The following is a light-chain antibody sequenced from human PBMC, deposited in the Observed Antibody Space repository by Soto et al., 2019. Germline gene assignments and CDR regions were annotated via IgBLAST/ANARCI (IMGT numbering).Light chain of an antibody. Sequence: DIQMTQSPSSLSASVGDRVTITCRASQGISTYFAWYQQKPGKVPKRMIYSASTFQSGVPSRFSGSGSGTEFTLTISSLQPEDVATYYCQKYNSAPWTFGQGTKVEIK. V-gene: IGKV1-27*01. CDR2: SAS. CDR3: QKYNSAPWT. CDR1: QGISTY. J-gene: IGKJ1*01.